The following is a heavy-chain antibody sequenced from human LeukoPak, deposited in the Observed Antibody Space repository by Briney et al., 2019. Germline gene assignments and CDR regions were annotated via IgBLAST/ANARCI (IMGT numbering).Heavy chain of an antibody. V-gene: IGHV3-7*01. Sequence: GGSLRLSCAASGFTFSTSWMNWVRQAPGKGLEWVAMITQEESERYYVDSVKGRFIISRDNVKSSLYLQMNSLRAEDTAVYYCAREQIAVAGTLDYWGQGTLVTVSS. CDR1: GFTFSTSW. D-gene: IGHD6-19*01. CDR3: AREQIAVAGTLDY. J-gene: IGHJ4*02. CDR2: ITQEESER.